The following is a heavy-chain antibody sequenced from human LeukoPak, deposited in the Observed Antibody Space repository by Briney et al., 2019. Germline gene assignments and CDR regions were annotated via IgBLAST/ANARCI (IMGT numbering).Heavy chain of an antibody. J-gene: IGHJ6*03. CDR1: GGSISSSSYY. V-gene: IGHV4-39*01. CDR2: IYYSGST. CDR3: AGIAVAGNYYYMDV. Sequence: SETLSLTCTVSGGSISSSSYYWGWIRQPPGKGLEWIGSIYYSGSTYYNPSLKSRVTISEDTSKNQFSLKLSSVTAADTAVYYCAGIAVAGNYYYMDVWGKGTTVTVSS. D-gene: IGHD6-19*01.